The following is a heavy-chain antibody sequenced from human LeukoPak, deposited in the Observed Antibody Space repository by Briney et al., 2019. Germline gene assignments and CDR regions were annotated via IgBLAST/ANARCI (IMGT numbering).Heavy chain of an antibody. D-gene: IGHD3-22*01. CDR2: INGDGGNT. V-gene: IGHV3-74*01. J-gene: IGHJ6*02. CDR1: GFAFSMYW. CDR3: VRRDYYDNIGSYYGLDV. Sequence: GGSLRLTCAASGFAFSMYWMHWVRQAPGNGLEWLSGINGDGGNTWYADSVKGRFTISRDNAKNTLYLQMNSLRAEDTAVYYCVRRDYYDNIGSYYGLDVWGQGTTVAVSS.